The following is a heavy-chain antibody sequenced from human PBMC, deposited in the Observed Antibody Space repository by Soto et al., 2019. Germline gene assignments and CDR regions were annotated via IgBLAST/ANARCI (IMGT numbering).Heavy chain of an antibody. V-gene: IGHV3-30*18. CDR2: ISYDGSNK. CDR3: AKPTSPYDYLSNNWFDP. CDR1: GFTFSSYG. Sequence: GGSLRLSCAASGFTFSSYGMHWVRQAPGKGLEWVAVISYDGSNKYYADSVKGRFTISRDNSKNTLYLQMNSLRAEDTAVYYCAKPTSPYDYLSNNWFDPWGQGTLVTVSS. D-gene: IGHD3-16*01. J-gene: IGHJ5*02.